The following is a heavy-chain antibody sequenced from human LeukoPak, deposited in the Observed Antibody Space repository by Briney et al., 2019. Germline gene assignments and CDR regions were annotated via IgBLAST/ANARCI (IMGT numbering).Heavy chain of an antibody. V-gene: IGHV3-21*01. CDR2: ISSSSSYI. CDR3: ARGPLPDY. J-gene: IGHJ4*02. CDR1: GFRFNTYW. Sequence: GGSLRLSCAASGFRFNTYWMSWVRQAPGKGLEWVSSISSSSSYIYYADSVRGRFTISRDNAKNSLYLQMNSLRAEDTAVYYCARGPLPDYWGQGTLVTVSS.